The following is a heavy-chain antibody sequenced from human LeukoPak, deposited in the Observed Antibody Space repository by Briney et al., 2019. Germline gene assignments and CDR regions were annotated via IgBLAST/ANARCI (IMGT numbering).Heavy chain of an antibody. J-gene: IGHJ6*02. V-gene: IGHV1-18*01. Sequence: GASVKVSCKSSGYTFTSYGISWVRQAPGQGLAGMGWISAYNGNTNYAQKLQGRVTMTTDTSTSTAYMELRSLRSDDTAVYYCARDREPYYDILTGYYRKDYYYYGMDVWGQGTTVTVSS. CDR1: GYTFTSYG. D-gene: IGHD3-9*01. CDR2: ISAYNGNT. CDR3: ARDREPYYDILTGYYRKDYYYYGMDV.